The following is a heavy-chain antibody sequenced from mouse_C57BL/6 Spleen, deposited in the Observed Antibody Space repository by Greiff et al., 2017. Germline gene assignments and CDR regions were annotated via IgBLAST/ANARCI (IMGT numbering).Heavy chain of an antibody. CDR3: ASPFYYGNSYAMDY. V-gene: IGHV1-22*01. D-gene: IGHD2-1*01. Sequence: VQLQQSGPELVKPGASVKMSCKASGYTFTDYNMHWVKQSHGKSLEWIGYINPNNGGTSYNQKFKGKATLTVNKSSSTAYMELRSLTSEDSAVYYCASPFYYGNSYAMDYWGQGTSVTVSS. CDR2: INPNNGGT. CDR1: GYTFTDYN. J-gene: IGHJ4*01.